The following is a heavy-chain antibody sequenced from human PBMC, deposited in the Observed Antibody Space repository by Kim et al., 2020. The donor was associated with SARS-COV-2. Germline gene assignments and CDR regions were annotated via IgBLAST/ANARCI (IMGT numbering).Heavy chain of an antibody. D-gene: IGHD3-10*01. CDR1: GYAFTSYY. Sequence: ASVKVSCRASGYAFTSYYMHWVRQAPGQGLEWMGIINPTGGSTKYAQKFQGRVTMTRDTSTSTVYMVLGSLRSEDTAVYYCARDMSRAYYYGSGSYQSPDYWGQGTLVTVSS. J-gene: IGHJ4*02. CDR2: INPTGGST. CDR3: ARDMSRAYYYGSGSYQSPDY. V-gene: IGHV1-46*01.